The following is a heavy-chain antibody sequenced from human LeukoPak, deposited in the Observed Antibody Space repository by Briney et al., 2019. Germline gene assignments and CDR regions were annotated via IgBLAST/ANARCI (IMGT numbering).Heavy chain of an antibody. J-gene: IGHJ3*02. Sequence: GASVKVSCKASGYTFTGYYMHWVRQAPGQGLEWMGWINPNSGGTNYAQKFQGRVTMTRDTSISTAYMELSRLRSDDTAVYYCARDPFTPVPIGQIVGATPYAFDIWGQGTMVTVSS. CDR1: GYTFTGYY. CDR3: ARDPFTPVPIGQIVGATPYAFDI. CDR2: INPNSGGT. V-gene: IGHV1-2*02. D-gene: IGHD1-26*01.